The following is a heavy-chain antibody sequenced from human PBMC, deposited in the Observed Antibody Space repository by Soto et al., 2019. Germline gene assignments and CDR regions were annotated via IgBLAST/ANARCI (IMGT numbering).Heavy chain of an antibody. Sequence: GGSLRLSCAASGFRFSIYGMHWVRQAPGKGLEWVGVIWFDGSNAYYADSVKGRFTISRDNSQNTLYLQMHSLRGDDTAVYYCARVGESGRSGWRWEVPDYWGQGTLVTVSS. CDR1: GFRFSIYG. CDR3: ARVGESGRSGWRWEVPDY. D-gene: IGHD6-19*01. CDR2: IWFDGSNA. V-gene: IGHV3-33*01. J-gene: IGHJ4*02.